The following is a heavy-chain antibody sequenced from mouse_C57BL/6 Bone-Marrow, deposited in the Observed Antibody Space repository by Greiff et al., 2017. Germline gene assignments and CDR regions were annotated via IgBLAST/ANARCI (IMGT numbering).Heavy chain of an antibody. V-gene: IGHV7-1*01. Sequence: EVKLVESGGGLVQSGRSLRLSCATSGFTFSDFYMAWVRQAPGKGLEWIAASRNKANDYTTEYSASVKGRFIVSRDTSQSILYLQMNALRAEDTAIYYCARDAPPYDSNYWYFDVWGTGTTVTVSS. D-gene: IGHD2-5*01. CDR1: GFTFSDFY. CDR2: SRNKANDYTT. J-gene: IGHJ1*03. CDR3: ARDAPPYDSNYWYFDV.